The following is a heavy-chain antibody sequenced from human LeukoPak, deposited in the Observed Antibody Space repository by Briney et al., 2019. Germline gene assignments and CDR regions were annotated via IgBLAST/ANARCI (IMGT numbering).Heavy chain of an antibody. CDR3: AKEAYGFAFDI. CDR1: GFTFGDYA. J-gene: IGHJ3*02. CDR2: ISYDGSNK. Sequence: GGSLRLSCTASGFTFGDYAMSWVRQAPGKGLEWVAVISYDGSNKYYADSVKGRFTISRDNSKNTLYLQMNSLRAEDTAVYYCAKEAYGFAFDIWGQGTMVTVSS. D-gene: IGHD3-10*01. V-gene: IGHV3-30*04.